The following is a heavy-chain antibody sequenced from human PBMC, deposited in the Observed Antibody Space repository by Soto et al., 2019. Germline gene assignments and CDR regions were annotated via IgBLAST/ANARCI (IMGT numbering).Heavy chain of an antibody. CDR1: GYTFTSYG. CDR2: ISAYNGNT. J-gene: IGHJ4*02. Sequence: QVQLVQSGAEVKKPGASVKVSCKASGYTFTSYGISWVRQAPGQGLEWMGWISAYNGNTKSAQKFQGRVTMTTDTSVRAANMEPRRLRSDDTAVYDCARDLGGSYYAPVDYWGQGTLVTVSS. V-gene: IGHV1-18*01. D-gene: IGHD1-26*01. CDR3: ARDLGGSYYAPVDY.